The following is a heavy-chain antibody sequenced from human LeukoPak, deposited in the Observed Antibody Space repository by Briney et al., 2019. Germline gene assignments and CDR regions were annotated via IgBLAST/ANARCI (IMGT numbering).Heavy chain of an antibody. CDR1: GGSFSGYY. V-gene: IGHV4-34*09. CDR3: AREEIRGWLGVA. CDR2: INHSGST. Sequence: SETLSLTCAVYGGSFSGYYWSWIRQPPGKGLEWIGEINHSGSTNYNPSLKSRVTISVDTSKNQFSLKLSSVTAADTAVYYCAREEIRGWLGVAWGQGTTVTVSS. J-gene: IGHJ6*02. D-gene: IGHD3-10*01.